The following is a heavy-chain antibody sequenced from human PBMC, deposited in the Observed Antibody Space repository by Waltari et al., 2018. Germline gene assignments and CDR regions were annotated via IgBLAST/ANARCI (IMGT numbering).Heavy chain of an antibody. CDR3: ARDGSYRYYFDY. D-gene: IGHD3-16*02. Sequence: QVQLVQSGAEVKKPGASVKVSCKASGYTFTSYAMHWVRQAPGQRLEWMGWINAGNGNTKYSQKVQGRVTITRDTSSSTAYMELSSLRSEDTAVYYCARDGSYRYYFDYWGQGTLVTVSS. J-gene: IGHJ4*02. CDR2: INAGNGNT. V-gene: IGHV1-3*01. CDR1: GYTFTSYA.